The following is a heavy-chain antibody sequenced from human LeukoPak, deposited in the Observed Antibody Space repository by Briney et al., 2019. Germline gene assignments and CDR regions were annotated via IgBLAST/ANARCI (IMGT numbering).Heavy chain of an antibody. CDR1: GGSISSYY. J-gene: IGHJ4*02. V-gene: IGHV4-34*01. CDR3: ARRLLRSMTNLDY. D-gene: IGHD4-11*01. CDR2: INHSGST. Sequence: KPSETLSLTCTVSGGSISSYYWSWIRQPPGKGLEWIGEINHSGSTNYNPSLKSRVTISVDTSKNQFSLKLSSVTAADTAVYYCARRLLRSMTNLDYWGQGTLVTVSS.